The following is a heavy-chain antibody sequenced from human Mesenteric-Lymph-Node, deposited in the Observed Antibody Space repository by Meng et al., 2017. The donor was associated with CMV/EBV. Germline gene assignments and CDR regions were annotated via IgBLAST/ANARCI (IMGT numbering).Heavy chain of an antibody. CDR1: GYTFTSYG. V-gene: IGHV1-18*01. J-gene: IGHJ6*02. CDR2: ISAYNGNT. Sequence: ASVKVSCKASGYTFTSYGISWVRQAPGQGLEWMGWISAYNGNTNYAQKLQGRVTITRNTSISTAYMELSSLRSEDTAVYYCARGGYSSGWGGGNSYYYYGMDVWGQGTTVTVSS. D-gene: IGHD6-19*01. CDR3: ARGGYSSGWGGGNSYYYYGMDV.